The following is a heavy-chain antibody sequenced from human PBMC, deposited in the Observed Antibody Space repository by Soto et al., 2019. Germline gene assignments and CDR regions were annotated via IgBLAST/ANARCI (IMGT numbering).Heavy chain of an antibody. CDR2: ISSSGSTI. CDR1: GFTFSDYY. D-gene: IGHD1-20*01. J-gene: IGHJ4*02. CDR3: ARLPRYNWNLFDY. V-gene: IGHV3-11*01. Sequence: QVQLVESGGGLVKPGGSLRLSCAASGFTFSDYYMSWIRQAPGKGLEWVSYISSSGSTINYADSVSGRFTISRDNAKNSLYLQMNSLRSEDTAVYYCARLPRYNWNLFDYWGQGTLVTVSS.